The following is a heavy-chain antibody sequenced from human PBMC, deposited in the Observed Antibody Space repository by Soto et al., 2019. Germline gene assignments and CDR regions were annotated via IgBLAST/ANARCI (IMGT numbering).Heavy chain of an antibody. CDR1: GGSFSGYY. D-gene: IGHD3-3*01. CDR2: INHSGST. V-gene: IGHV4-34*01. CDR3: ARGPQPVGVSYYDFWSGYYVGEYYFDY. Sequence: SETLSLTCAVYGGSFSGYYWSWIRQPPGKGLEWIGEINHSGSTNYNPSLKSRVTISVDTSKNQFSLKLSSVTAADTAVYYCARGPQPVGVSYYDFWSGYYVGEYYFDYWGQGTLVTVSS. J-gene: IGHJ4*02.